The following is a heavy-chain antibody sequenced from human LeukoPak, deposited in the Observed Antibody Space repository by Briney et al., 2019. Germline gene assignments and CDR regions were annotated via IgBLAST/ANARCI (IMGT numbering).Heavy chain of an antibody. CDR3: ASMVRDYFEY. CDR2: IRYDGSNK. J-gene: IGHJ4*02. D-gene: IGHD3-10*01. Sequence: GGSLRLSCAASGFTFSSHGMHWVRQAPGKGLEWVAFIRYDGSNKYYADSVKGRFTISRDNSKNTLYLQMGSLRPDDMAVYYCASMVRDYFEYWGQGTLVTVSS. V-gene: IGHV3-30*02. CDR1: GFTFSSHG.